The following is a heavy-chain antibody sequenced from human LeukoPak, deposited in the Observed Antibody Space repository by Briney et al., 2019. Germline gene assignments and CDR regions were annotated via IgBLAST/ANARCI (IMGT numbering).Heavy chain of an antibody. V-gene: IGHV4-38-2*02. CDR1: GYSLSSGYY. Sequence: PSQTLSLTCTVSGYSLSSGYYWGWIRQPPGKGLEWIGSIYHSGTTYYNPSLKSRVTISVDTSKNQFSLKLSSVTAADTAVYYCARDEFGDFQGFDYWGQGTRVTVSS. CDR3: ARDEFGDFQGFDY. J-gene: IGHJ4*02. D-gene: IGHD4-17*01. CDR2: IYHSGTT.